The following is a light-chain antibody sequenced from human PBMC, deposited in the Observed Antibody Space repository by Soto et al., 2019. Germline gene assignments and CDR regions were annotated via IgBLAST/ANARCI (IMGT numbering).Light chain of an antibody. CDR2: GAS. Sequence: EIVVTQSPGTLSLSPGERATLSCRASQSVISSYLAWYQQKPGQAPRLLIYGASSRATGIPDRFSGSGSGTDSTLTISRLEPEDFAVYYCQQYGSLPKTFGQGTKVEIK. J-gene: IGKJ1*01. CDR3: QQYGSLPKT. V-gene: IGKV3-20*01. CDR1: QSVISSY.